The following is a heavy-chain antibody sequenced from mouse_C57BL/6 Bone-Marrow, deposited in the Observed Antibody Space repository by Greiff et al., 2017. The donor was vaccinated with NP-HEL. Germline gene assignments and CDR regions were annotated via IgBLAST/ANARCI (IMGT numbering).Heavy chain of an antibody. V-gene: IGHV1-59*01. Sequence: QVQLQQPGAELVRPGTSVKLSCKASGYTFTSYWMHWVKQRPGQGLEWIGVIDPSDSYTNYNQKFKGKATLTVDTSSSTAYMQLSSLTSEDSAVYYLASHYDYTWFAYWGQGTLVTVSA. J-gene: IGHJ3*01. CDR1: GYTFTSYW. D-gene: IGHD2-4*01. CDR2: IDPSDSYT. CDR3: ASHYDYTWFAY.